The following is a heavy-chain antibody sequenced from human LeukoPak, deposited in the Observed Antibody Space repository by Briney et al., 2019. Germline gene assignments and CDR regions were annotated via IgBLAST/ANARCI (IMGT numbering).Heavy chain of an antibody. CDR1: GFTFSSYE. J-gene: IGHJ4*02. D-gene: IGHD6-19*01. CDR3: AREMPYRIGYFPLFDD. V-gene: IGHV3-15*01. Sequence: PGGSLRLSCAASGFTFSSYEMNWVRQAPGKGLEWVGRIKSKSDGGTTDYAAPVTGRFTISRDDSKNTLYLQINSLRAEDTAVYYCAREMPYRIGYFPLFDDWGQGTLVTVSS. CDR2: IKSKSDGGTT.